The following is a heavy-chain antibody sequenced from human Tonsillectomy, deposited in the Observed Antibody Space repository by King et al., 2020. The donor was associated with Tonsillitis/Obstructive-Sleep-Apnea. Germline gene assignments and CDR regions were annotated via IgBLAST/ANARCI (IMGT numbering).Heavy chain of an antibody. J-gene: IGHJ4*02. CDR1: GGSISSYY. Sequence: VQLQESGPGLVKPSETLSLTCTVSGGSISSYYWSWIRQPPGKGLEWIGYIYYSGSTNYNPSLKSRVTISVDTSKNQFSLKLSSVTAADTAVYYCASHIVGASYFDYWGPGPLVTVSS. V-gene: IGHV4-59*08. CDR3: ASHIVGASYFDY. CDR2: IYYSGST. D-gene: IGHD1-26*01.